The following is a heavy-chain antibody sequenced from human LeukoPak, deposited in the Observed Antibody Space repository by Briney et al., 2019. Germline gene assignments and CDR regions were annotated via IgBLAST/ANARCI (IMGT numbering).Heavy chain of an antibody. Sequence: GASVKVSCKASGGTFSSYAISWVRQAPGQGLEWMGGIIPIFGTANYAQKFQGRVTITADESTSTAYMELSSLRSEDTAVYYCARSQSLRYFDWLLYTRDYYYYMDVWGKGTTVTISS. CDR3: ARSQSLRYFDWLLYTRDYYYYMDV. CDR2: IIPIFGTA. CDR1: GGTFSSYA. D-gene: IGHD3-9*01. J-gene: IGHJ6*03. V-gene: IGHV1-69*13.